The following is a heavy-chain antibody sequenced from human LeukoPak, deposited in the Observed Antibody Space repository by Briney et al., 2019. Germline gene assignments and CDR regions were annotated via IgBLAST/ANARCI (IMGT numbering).Heavy chain of an antibody. D-gene: IGHD2-15*01. V-gene: IGHV3-53*01. CDR3: ARGGGGSFPHY. Sequence: GGSLRLSCAASGFTVSSNFLSWVRQPPGKGLEWVSDIYSGGSTYYADSVKGRFTISRDNSKNTLYLQMNSLGAEDTAVYYCARGGGGSFPHYWGPGTLVTVSS. J-gene: IGHJ4*02. CDR1: GFTVSSNF. CDR2: IYSGGST.